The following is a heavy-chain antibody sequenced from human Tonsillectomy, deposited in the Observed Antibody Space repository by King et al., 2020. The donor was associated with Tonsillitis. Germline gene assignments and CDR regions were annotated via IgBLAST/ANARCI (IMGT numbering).Heavy chain of an antibody. J-gene: IGHJ4*02. CDR1: GYTFTGYY. D-gene: IGHD3-22*01. Sequence: VQLVESGAEVKKPGASVKVSCKASGYTFTGYYMHWVRQAPGQGLEWMGWINPNSGGTNYAQKFQGWVTMTRDTSISTAYMELSRLRSDDTAVYYCARDYYDSGGYLYYFDYWGQGTLVTVSS. CDR3: ARDYYDSGGYLYYFDY. V-gene: IGHV1-2*04. CDR2: INPNSGGT.